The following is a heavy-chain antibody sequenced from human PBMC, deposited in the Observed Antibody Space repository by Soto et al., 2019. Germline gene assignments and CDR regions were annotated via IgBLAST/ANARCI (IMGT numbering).Heavy chain of an antibody. J-gene: IGHJ5*02. CDR3: ARSSYYYGSGSYYHWFDP. CDR1: GGSISSSSYY. Sequence: PSETLSLTCTVSGGSISSSSYYWGWIRQPPGKGLEWIGSIYYSGSTYYNPSLKSRVTISVDTSKNQFSLKLSSVTAADMVLYYCARSSYYYGSGSYYHWFDPWGQGTLVTVS. V-gene: IGHV4-39*01. CDR2: IYYSGST. D-gene: IGHD3-10*01.